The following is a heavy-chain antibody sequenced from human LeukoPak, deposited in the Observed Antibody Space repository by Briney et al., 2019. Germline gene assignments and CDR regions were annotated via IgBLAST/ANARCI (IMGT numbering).Heavy chain of an antibody. V-gene: IGHV3-21*06. Sequence: PGGSLRLSCAASGFTFSSYSMNWVRQAPGKGLEWVSSISSSSSSYMYYADSVKGRFTISRDNAKNSLFLQMNSLRAEDTAVYYCARDYGGSSPFDYWGQGTLVTVSS. CDR2: ISSSSSSYM. J-gene: IGHJ4*02. CDR3: ARDYGGSSPFDY. D-gene: IGHD4-23*01. CDR1: GFTFSSYS.